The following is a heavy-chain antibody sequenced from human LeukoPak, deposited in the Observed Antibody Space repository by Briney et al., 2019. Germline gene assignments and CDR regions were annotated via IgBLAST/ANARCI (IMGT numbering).Heavy chain of an antibody. D-gene: IGHD2-2*03. CDR2: IRHDGSEK. Sequence: GGSLRLSCAASGFTFSSYWMSWVRQAPGKGLEWVANIRHDGSEKYYVDSVKGRFAISRDNAKDSLYLQMNSLRVEDTAVYYCARVDDLDAFDTWGQGTMVTVSS. J-gene: IGHJ3*02. CDR3: ARVDDLDAFDT. CDR1: GFTFSSYW. V-gene: IGHV3-7*01.